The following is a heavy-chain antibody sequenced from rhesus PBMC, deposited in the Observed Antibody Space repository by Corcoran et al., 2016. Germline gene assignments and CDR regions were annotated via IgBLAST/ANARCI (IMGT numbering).Heavy chain of an antibody. Sequence: QVQLQESGPGLLKPSETLSLTCAVSGGSISGGYGWGWIRPPPGKGREWIGSIYSRSGNTYYNPSLKSRVTISTDTSKNQFSLKLSSVTAADTAVYYCAREGPIAAAGPSLDYWGQGVLVTVSS. CDR3: AREGPIAAAGPSLDY. CDR1: GGSISGGYG. J-gene: IGHJ4*01. CDR2: IYSRSGNT. D-gene: IGHD6-25*01. V-gene: IGHV4S7*01.